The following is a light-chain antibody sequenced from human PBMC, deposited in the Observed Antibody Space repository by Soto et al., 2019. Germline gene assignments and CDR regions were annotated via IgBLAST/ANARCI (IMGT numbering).Light chain of an antibody. CDR1: QTISSW. V-gene: IGKV1-5*03. J-gene: IGKJ1*01. CDR2: KAF. Sequence: DIQMTQSPSTLSASVGDRVTITCRASQTISSWLAWYQQKPGKAPKLLIYKAFSLESGVPSRFSGSGSGTEFTLTISSLQPDDFAPYYCQHYNSYPVTLGQGTKVDIK. CDR3: QHYNSYPVT.